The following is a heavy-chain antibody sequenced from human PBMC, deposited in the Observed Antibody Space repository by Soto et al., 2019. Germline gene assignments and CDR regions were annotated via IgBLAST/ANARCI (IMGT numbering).Heavy chain of an antibody. J-gene: IGHJ6*02. CDR2: ISYDGSNK. CDR3: ARDSGYGDYGFDYYYGMDV. V-gene: IGHV3-30-3*01. D-gene: IGHD4-17*01. Sequence: QVQLVESGGGVVQPGRSLRLSCAASGFTFSRYAMHWVRQAAGKGLSWVAGISYDGSNKSYADAVKGRFTISRENSKNTLYLQMHSLRAEYTAVYYCARDSGYGDYGFDYYYGMDVWGQGTTVTVSS. CDR1: GFTFSRYA.